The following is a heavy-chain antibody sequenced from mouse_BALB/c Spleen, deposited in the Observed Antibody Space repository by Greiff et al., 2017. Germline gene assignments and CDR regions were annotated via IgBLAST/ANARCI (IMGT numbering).Heavy chain of an antibody. CDR1: GFTFSSYA. Sequence: EVKLVESGGGLVKPGGSLKLSCAASGFTFSSYAMSWVRQTPEKRLEWVASISSGGSTYYPDSVKGRFTISRDNARNILYLQMSSLRSEDTAMYYCARDRGSWFAYWGQGTLVTVSA. D-gene: IGHD3-1*01. CDR3: ARDRGSWFAY. CDR2: ISSGGST. J-gene: IGHJ3*01. V-gene: IGHV5-6-5*01.